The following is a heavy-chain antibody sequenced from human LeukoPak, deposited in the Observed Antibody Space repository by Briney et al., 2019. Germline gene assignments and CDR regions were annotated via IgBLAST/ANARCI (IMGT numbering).Heavy chain of an antibody. CDR3: TKVRSGSSNWALRVFDY. V-gene: IGHV3-23*01. CDR2: ISPAGGTT. D-gene: IGHD6-13*01. Sequence: GGSLRLSCTVSGFTFSSEAMGWVRQLPGGGLEWVSTISPAGGTTYYAESIKGRFTISRDNSKSTLYLQMNNLGVEDTAVYYCTKVRSGSSNWALRVFDYWGQGALVTVSS. J-gene: IGHJ4*02. CDR1: GFTFSSEA.